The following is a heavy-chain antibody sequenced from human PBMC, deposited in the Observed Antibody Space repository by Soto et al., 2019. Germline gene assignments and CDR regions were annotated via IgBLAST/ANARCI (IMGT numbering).Heavy chain of an antibody. CDR3: ARGGYGHSGYH. V-gene: IGHV3-21*01. J-gene: IGHJ4*02. Sequence: EVHLVESGGGLVEPGGSLRLSCAASRFTFSNYSMNWVRQAPGKGLEWVSSISSTSSHTYYADSVKGRFTISRDNAKSSLYLQMDSLRADDTAVYYCARGGYGHSGYHWGQGTLVTVSS. D-gene: IGHD3-22*01. CDR2: ISSTSSHT. CDR1: RFTFSNYS.